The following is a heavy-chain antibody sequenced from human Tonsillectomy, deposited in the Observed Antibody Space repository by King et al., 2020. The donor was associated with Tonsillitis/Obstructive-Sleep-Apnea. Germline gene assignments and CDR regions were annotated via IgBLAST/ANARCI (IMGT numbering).Heavy chain of an antibody. CDR2: ISYSGNT. CDR3: ANFKRGSAYPTYYYYMDV. V-gene: IGHV4-59*08. CDR1: GGSISSYY. J-gene: IGHJ6*03. D-gene: IGHD3-10*01. Sequence: QMQLQESGPGLVKPSETLSLTCTVSGGSISSYYWSWIRQPPGKGLEWIGYISYSGNTNYNPSLKSRVTISIDTSKNHFSLKLSSVTAADTAVYYCANFKRGSAYPTYYYYMDVWGKGTTVTVS.